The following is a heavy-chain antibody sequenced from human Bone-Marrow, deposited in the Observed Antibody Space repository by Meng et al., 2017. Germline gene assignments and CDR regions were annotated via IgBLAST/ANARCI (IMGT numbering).Heavy chain of an antibody. CDR1: GGSLSSGCYY. D-gene: IGHD6-13*01. Sequence: QLHLHASGTGMVKPFQTPYLHCPVSGGSLSSGCYYWSWIRQHPGKGLEWIGYIYYSGITYYNPSLKSLVTISVDTSKNQFSLKLSSVTAADTAVYYCARWAPSSRTFDYWGQGTLVTVSS. CDR3: ARWAPSSRTFDY. V-gene: IGHV4-31*01. CDR2: IYYSGIT. J-gene: IGHJ4*02.